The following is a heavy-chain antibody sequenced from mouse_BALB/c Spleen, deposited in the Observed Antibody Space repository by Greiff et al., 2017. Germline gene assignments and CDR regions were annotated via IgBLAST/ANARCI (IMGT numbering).Heavy chain of an antibody. CDR2: ISSGGST. Sequence: EVKLVESGGGLVKPGGSLKLSCAASGFTFSSYAMSWVRQTPEKRLEWVASISSGGSTYYPDTVTGRFTISRDNAKNTLYLEMSSLRSEDTAMYYCARVDGYFFDYWGQGTTLTVSS. D-gene: IGHD2-3*01. V-gene: IGHV5-6-5*01. CDR1: GFTFSSYA. CDR3: ARVDGYFFDY. J-gene: IGHJ2*01.